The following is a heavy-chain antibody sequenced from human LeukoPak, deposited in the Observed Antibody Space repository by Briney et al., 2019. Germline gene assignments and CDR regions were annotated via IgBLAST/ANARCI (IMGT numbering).Heavy chain of an antibody. D-gene: IGHD2-2*01. V-gene: IGHV5-51*01. Sequence: GGSLKISCKGSGYSFTSYCIGWARQMPGKGLEWMGLIYPGDSDTRYSPSVQGQVTISADKSISTAYLQWSSLKASDTAMYYCATPSPREYCSSTTCYFNYWGQGTLVTVSS. CDR1: GYSFTSYC. CDR3: ATPSPREYCSSTTCYFNY. J-gene: IGHJ4*02. CDR2: IYPGDSDT.